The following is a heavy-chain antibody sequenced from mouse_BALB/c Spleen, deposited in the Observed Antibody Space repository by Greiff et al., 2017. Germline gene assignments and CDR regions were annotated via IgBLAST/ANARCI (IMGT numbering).Heavy chain of an antibody. J-gene: IGHJ3*01. CDR1: GFTFTDYY. V-gene: IGHV7-3*02. CDR3: ARQYGNYFAY. CDR2: IRNKATGYTT. Sequence: EVKLVESGGGLVQPGGSLRLSCATSGFTFTDYYMSWVRQPPGKALEWLGFIRNKATGYTTEYSASVKGRFTISRDNSQSILYLQMNTLRAEDSATYYCARQYGNYFAYWGQGTLVTVSA. D-gene: IGHD2-10*02.